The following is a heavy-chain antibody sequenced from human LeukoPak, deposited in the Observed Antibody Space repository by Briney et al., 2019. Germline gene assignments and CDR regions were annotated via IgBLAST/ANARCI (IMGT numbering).Heavy chain of an antibody. J-gene: IGHJ6*03. CDR2: IYPGDSDT. CDR1: GYSFTSYW. D-gene: IGHD2-15*01. Sequence: PGEAPKISCKGSGYSFTSYWIGWVRQMPGKGLEWMGIIYPGDSDTRYSPSFQGQVTISDEQSIRHAYLQWRHLKAPDPARDYRWRSRGVAETGENYYYYMDVWGKGTTVTVSS. V-gene: IGHV5-51*01. CDR3: WRSRGVAETGENYYYYMDV.